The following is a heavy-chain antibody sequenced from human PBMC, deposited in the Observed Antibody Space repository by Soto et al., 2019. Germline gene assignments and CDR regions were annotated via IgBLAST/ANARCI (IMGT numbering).Heavy chain of an antibody. CDR1: GGSFSGYY. J-gene: IGHJ4*02. CDR2: INHSGST. Sequence: QVQLQQWGAGLLKPSETLSLTCAVYGGSFSGYYWTWIRQPPGTGLEWFGEINHSGSTNYNPSLKSRVTISVDTSKNQFSLMLTSVTAADTAVYYCARDKITGLFDYWGQGTLVTVSS. V-gene: IGHV4-34*01. CDR3: ARDKITGLFDY. D-gene: IGHD2-8*02.